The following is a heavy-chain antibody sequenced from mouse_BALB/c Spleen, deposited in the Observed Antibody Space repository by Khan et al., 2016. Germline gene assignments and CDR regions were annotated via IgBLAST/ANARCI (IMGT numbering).Heavy chain of an antibody. CDR2: ISYSGST. Sequence: EVQLQESGPGLVKPSQSLSLTCTVTGYSITSDYAWNWIRQFPGNKLEWMGYISYSGSTSYNPSLKSRISITRDTSKNQFFLQLNSVTTEDTATYYCAINLPGYRYGAWFAYWGQGTLLTVSA. J-gene: IGHJ3*01. D-gene: IGHD2-14*01. CDR1: GYSITSDYA. CDR3: AINLPGYRYGAWFAY. V-gene: IGHV3-2*02.